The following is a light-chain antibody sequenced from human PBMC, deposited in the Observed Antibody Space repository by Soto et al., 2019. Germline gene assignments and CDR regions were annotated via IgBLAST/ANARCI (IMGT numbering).Light chain of an antibody. J-gene: IGKJ2*03. CDR3: QQYNNWPVS. Sequence: EIVMTQSPATLSVSPGERATLSCRASQSVSSNLAWYQQKPGQAPRLLIYGASTRATGIPARFSGSRSGTDFTLTISRLQSEDFAVYYCQQYNNWPVSFGQGTKLEIK. V-gene: IGKV3-15*01. CDR2: GAS. CDR1: QSVSSN.